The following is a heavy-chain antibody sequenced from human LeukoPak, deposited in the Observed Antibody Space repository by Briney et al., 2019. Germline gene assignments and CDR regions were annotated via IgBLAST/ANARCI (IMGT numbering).Heavy chain of an antibody. CDR2: ISGSGGST. Sequence: GGSLRPSCAASGFTFSSYAMSWVRQAPGKGLEWVSAISGSGGSTYYADSVKGRFTISRDNSKNTLYLQMNSLRAEDTAVYYCARGGKWDVTPFDYWGQGTLVTVSS. CDR3: ARGGKWDVTPFDY. J-gene: IGHJ4*02. D-gene: IGHD1-26*01. V-gene: IGHV3-23*01. CDR1: GFTFSSYA.